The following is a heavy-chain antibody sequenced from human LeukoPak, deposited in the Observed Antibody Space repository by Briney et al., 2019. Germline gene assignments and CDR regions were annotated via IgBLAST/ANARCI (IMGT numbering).Heavy chain of an antibody. CDR3: ARVSTMVRGVRGRAFDP. V-gene: IGHV3-7*01. CDR1: GFRFSNYW. Sequence: PGGSLRLSCAASGFRFSNYWMNWVRQAPGKGLEWVSNIDQDGSEKYYVDSVKGRFTISRDNAKNSLYLQMNSLRAEDTAVYYCARVSTMVRGVRGRAFDPWGQGTLVTVSS. CDR2: IDQDGSEK. D-gene: IGHD3-10*01. J-gene: IGHJ5*02.